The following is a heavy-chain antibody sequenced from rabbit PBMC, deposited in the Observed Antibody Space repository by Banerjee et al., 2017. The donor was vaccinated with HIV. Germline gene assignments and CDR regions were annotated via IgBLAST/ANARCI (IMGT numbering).Heavy chain of an antibody. J-gene: IGHJ4*01. Sequence: QEQLEESGGDLVKPEGSLTLTCTASGFSFSSGYYMCWVRQAPGKGPEWIACIYTGTGAIYYATWAKGRFTISKTSSTTVTLQMTSLTAADTATYFCARDPGSHYYDFWGQGTLVTVS. CDR1: GFSFSSGYY. V-gene: IGHV1S45*01. D-gene: IGHD8-1*01. CDR2: IYTGTGAI. CDR3: ARDPGSHYYDF.